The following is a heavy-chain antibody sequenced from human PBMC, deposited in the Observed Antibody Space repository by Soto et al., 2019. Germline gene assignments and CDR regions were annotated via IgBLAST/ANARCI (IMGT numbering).Heavy chain of an antibody. CDR3: GRLHGNVFDS. V-gene: IGHV4-61*07. CDR2: VYNSGRT. D-gene: IGHD1-26*01. J-gene: IGHJ4*01. Sequence: GKGLEWIGYVYNSGRTNYNSSLKSRVAMSVDTSKNQFSLRLSSVTAADTAVYYCGRLHGNVFDSRVHGTLVIVTP.